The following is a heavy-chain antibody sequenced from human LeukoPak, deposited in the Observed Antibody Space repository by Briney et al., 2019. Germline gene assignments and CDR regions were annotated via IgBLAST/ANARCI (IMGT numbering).Heavy chain of an antibody. D-gene: IGHD1/OR15-1a*01. CDR2: KRQDGSVQ. V-gene: IGHV3-7*01. CDR1: GFTFSSYW. J-gene: IGHJ4*02. CDR3: LVTTRSRGFDY. Sequence: PGGSLRLSCAASGFTFSSYWMSWVRQAPGKGLEWVANKRQDGSVQNCMDSVKGRFTISRDNPKNSVYLQMSSLRAEDTAVYYCLVTTRSRGFDYWGQGTLVTVSS.